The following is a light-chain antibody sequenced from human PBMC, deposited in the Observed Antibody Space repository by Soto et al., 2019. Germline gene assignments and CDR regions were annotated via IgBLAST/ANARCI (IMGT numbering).Light chain of an antibody. V-gene: IGKV1-6*01. CDR2: AAS. Sequence: AIQMTQSPSSLSASVGDRVTITCRASQGIRNDLGWYQQEPGKAPKLLIYAASRLESGVPSRFSGSGSGTDFTLTISSLQPEAFATYYCLQAYNYPWPFGQGTPVEIK. CDR1: QGIRND. J-gene: IGKJ1*01. CDR3: LQAYNYPWP.